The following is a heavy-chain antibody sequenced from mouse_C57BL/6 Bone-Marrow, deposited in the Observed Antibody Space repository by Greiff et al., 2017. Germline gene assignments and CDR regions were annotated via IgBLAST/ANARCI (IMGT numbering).Heavy chain of an antibody. Sequence: QVQLKESGPGLVAPSPSLSITCTVSGFSLPSYGVDWVRQPPGKGLEWLGVIWGGGSTTYNSALMSRLSISKDNSTSQVCLKMNSLQTDDTAMYYCAKRGAAQAGQYAMAYWGQGTSVTVFS. CDR3: AKRGAAQAGQYAMAY. J-gene: IGHJ4*01. V-gene: IGHV2-9*01. CDR2: IWGGGST. D-gene: IGHD3-2*02. CDR1: GFSLPSYG.